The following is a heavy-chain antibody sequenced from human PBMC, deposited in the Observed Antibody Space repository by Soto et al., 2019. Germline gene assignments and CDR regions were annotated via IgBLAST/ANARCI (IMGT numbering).Heavy chain of an antibody. D-gene: IGHD5-12*01. CDR1: GGTFSSYA. CDR2: IIPIFGTA. Sequence: QVQLVQSGAEVKKPGSSVKVSCKASGGTFSSYAISWVRQAPGQGLEWMGGIIPIFGTANYAQKFQGRVTITGDKSTSTAYRELSSLRSEDRAVYYCTGGGQVATILAWFDPWGQGTLVTVSS. CDR3: TGGGQVATILAWFDP. J-gene: IGHJ5*02. V-gene: IGHV1-69*06.